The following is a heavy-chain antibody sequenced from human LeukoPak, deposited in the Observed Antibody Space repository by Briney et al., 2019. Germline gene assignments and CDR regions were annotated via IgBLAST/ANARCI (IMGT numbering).Heavy chain of an antibody. D-gene: IGHD5-18*01. V-gene: IGHV3-30*18. CDR3: AKPAYSYGLCFDY. CDR2: ISYDGSNK. Sequence: GGSLRLSCAASGFTFSSYGMHWVRQAPGKGLEWVAVISYDGSNKYYADSVKGRFTISRDNSKNTLYLQMNSLRAEDTAVYYCAKPAYSYGLCFDYWGQGTLVTVSS. J-gene: IGHJ4*02. CDR1: GFTFSSYG.